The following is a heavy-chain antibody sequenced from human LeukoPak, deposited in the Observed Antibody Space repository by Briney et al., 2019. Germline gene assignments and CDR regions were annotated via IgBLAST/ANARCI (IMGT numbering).Heavy chain of an antibody. CDR2: ISAYNGNT. D-gene: IGHD4-17*01. Sequence: ASVKVSCTASGYTFTSYGISWVRQAPGQGLEWMGWISAYNGNTNYAQTLQGRVTITTDTSTSTAYMELRSLRSDDTAVYYCARALTPRPYYDCGDYPEYFQHWGQGTLVTVSS. CDR1: GYTFTSYG. J-gene: IGHJ1*01. CDR3: ARALTPRPYYDCGDYPEYFQH. V-gene: IGHV1-18*01.